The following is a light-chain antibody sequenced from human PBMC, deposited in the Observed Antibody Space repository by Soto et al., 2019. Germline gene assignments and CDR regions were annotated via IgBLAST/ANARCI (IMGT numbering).Light chain of an antibody. CDR1: QSVGSI. V-gene: IGKV3-15*01. J-gene: IGKJ1*01. CDR2: GAS. Sequence: EIVMTQSPATLSVSPGERATLSCRASQSVGSILAWYQQKPGQAPRLLIYGASTRATGVPARFSGSGSGTEFTLSISSLQSEDFAVYYCQQYHNWPQTFGQGTKVDI. CDR3: QQYHNWPQT.